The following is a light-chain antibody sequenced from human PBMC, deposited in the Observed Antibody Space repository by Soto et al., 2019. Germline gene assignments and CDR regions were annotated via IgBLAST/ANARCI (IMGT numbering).Light chain of an antibody. CDR2: GTS. Sequence: EVLLTQSPGTLSLSAGDRATLSCRASQSVTSSFLAWYQQKPGQAPRLLIYGTSSRATGIPDRFSGSGSGTDFTLTISRLEPEDFAVYYCQQYGSSPITFGQGTRLEI. CDR1: QSVTSSF. V-gene: IGKV3-20*01. J-gene: IGKJ5*01. CDR3: QQYGSSPIT.